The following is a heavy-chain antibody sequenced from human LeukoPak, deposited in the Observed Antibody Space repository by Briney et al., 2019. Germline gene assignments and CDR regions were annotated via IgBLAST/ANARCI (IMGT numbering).Heavy chain of an antibody. V-gene: IGHV1-69*05. CDR3: ARVEWIRDDFWSGYYSQSNYYYYYMDV. D-gene: IGHD3-3*01. Sequence: SVKVSCKASGGTFSSYAISWVRQTPGQGLEWMGGIIPIFGTANYAQKFQGRVTITTDESTSTAYMELSSLRSEDTAVYYCARVEWIRDDFWSGYYSQSNYYYYYMDVWGKGTTVTVSS. J-gene: IGHJ6*03. CDR2: IIPIFGTA. CDR1: GGTFSSYA.